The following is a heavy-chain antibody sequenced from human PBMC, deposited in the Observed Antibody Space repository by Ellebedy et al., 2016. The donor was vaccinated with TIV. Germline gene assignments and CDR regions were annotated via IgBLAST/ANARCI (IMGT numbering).Heavy chain of an antibody. J-gene: IGHJ4*02. V-gene: IGHV3-74*01. CDR3: VRDGSYDYGDY. CDR1: GFTFSNYW. Sequence: GESLKISCAASGFTFSNYWMHWVRQAPGKGLVWVSRFYNDGSSTSYAASVEGRFTISRDNPKNTVYLQMNSLRVEDTAVYYCVRDGSYDYGDYWGQGTVVTVSS. D-gene: IGHD3-16*01. CDR2: FYNDGSST.